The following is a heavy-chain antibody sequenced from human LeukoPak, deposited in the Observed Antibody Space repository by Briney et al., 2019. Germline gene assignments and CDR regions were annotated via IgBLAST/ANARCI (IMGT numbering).Heavy chain of an antibody. CDR2: INHSGST. CDR3: ARLRIVGAKVIDY. J-gene: IGHJ4*02. V-gene: IGHV4-34*01. CDR1: GGSFSGYY. D-gene: IGHD1-26*01. Sequence: SETLSLTCAVYGGSFSGYYWSWIRQPPGKGLEWIGEINHSGSTNYNPSLKSRVTISVDTSKNQFSLKLSSVTAADTAVYYCARLRIVGAKVIDYWGQGTLVTVSS.